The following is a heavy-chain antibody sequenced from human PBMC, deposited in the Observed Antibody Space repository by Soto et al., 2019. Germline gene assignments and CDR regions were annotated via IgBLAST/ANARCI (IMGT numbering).Heavy chain of an antibody. J-gene: IGHJ6*02. Sequence: PGGSLRLSCAVSGFTFSTFVMTWVRQVPGEGLEWVSSITGSGKGAYYADSVKGRVTISRDNSKNTLYLQISSLGVDDTAVYHCAVHLGQNYYTMDVWGQGTTVTVS. CDR3: AVHLGQNYYTMDV. CDR2: ITGSGKGA. V-gene: IGHV3-23*01. CDR1: GFTFSTFV.